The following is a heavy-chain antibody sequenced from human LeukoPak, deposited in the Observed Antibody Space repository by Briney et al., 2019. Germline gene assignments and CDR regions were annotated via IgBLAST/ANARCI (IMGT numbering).Heavy chain of an antibody. D-gene: IGHD4-17*01. CDR2: FYYSGST. CDR3: ARHRPDYGDYVAYFDY. J-gene: IGHJ4*02. V-gene: IGHV4-39*01. CDR1: GGSISSSSYY. Sequence: SETLSLTCTVSGGSISSSSYYWGWIRQPPGKRLEWIGSFYYSGSTYSNPSLKSRLTISVDTSKNQFSLKLSSVTAADTAVYYCARHRPDYGDYVAYFDYWGQGALVTVSS.